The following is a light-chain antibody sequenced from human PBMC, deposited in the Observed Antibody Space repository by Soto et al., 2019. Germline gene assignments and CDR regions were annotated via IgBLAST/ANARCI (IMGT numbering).Light chain of an antibody. V-gene: IGLV2-11*01. Sequence: QSALTQPRSVSGSPGRSVTISCTGTSSDVGGYNYVSWYQQHPGKAPKIMIYDVSERPSGVPDRFSGSKSGNTASLTISGLQAEDEADYYCCSYAGSYTYVFGTGTQLTVL. CDR2: DVS. CDR3: CSYAGSYTYV. J-gene: IGLJ1*01. CDR1: SSDVGGYNY.